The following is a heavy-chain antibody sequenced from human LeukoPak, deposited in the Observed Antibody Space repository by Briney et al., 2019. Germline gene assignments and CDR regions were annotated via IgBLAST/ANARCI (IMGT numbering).Heavy chain of an antibody. CDR1: GCTFSDYS. CDR3: AKACLVATTPGRGMDV. V-gene: IGHV3-23*01. Sequence: GGSLRLSCAASGCTFSDYSMSWVRQAPGKGLEWVAAVGHNAAGTYYADSVKGRFTISRDNSRNTMYLQMNSLTAEDMAVYYCAKACLVATTPGRGMDVWGQGTTVAVSS. D-gene: IGHD5-24*01. J-gene: IGHJ6*02. CDR2: VGHNAAGT.